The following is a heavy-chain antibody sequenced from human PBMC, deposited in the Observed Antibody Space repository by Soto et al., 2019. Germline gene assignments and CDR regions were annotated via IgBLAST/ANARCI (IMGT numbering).Heavy chain of an antibody. D-gene: IGHD3-10*01. J-gene: IGHJ4*02. CDR2: ISGGGDTT. Sequence: EVQLLESGGGLVQPGGSLSLSCAASGFTFNNYAMTWVRQAPGKGLEWVSAISGGGDTTSYADSVKGRFTVSRDGSKNMLYLQMSSLRAEDTALYYCAKGRGGSGSLTPRVDFWGQGTLVTVSS. CDR1: GFTFNNYA. CDR3: AKGRGGSGSLTPRVDF. V-gene: IGHV3-23*01.